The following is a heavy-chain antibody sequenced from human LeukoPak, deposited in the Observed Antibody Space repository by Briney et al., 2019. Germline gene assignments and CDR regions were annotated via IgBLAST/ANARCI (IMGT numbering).Heavy chain of an antibody. V-gene: IGHV3-15*01. CDR1: GFTFSNAW. J-gene: IGHJ4*02. D-gene: IGHD2-2*01. CDR2: IKSKTDGGTT. Sequence: GGSLRLSCAASGFTFSNAWMSWVRQAPGKGLEWVGRIKSKTDGGTTDYAAPVKGRFTISRDDSKNTLYLQMNSLKTEDTAVYYCTTDRLEGVVPAAWDYWGQGTLVTVSS. CDR3: TTDRLEGVVPAAWDY.